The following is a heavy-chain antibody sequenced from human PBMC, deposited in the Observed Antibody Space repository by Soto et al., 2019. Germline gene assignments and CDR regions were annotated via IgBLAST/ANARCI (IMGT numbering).Heavy chain of an antibody. D-gene: IGHD3-16*01. Sequence: SETLSLTCTVSGGSISSYYWSWIRQPPGNGLEWIGYIYYSGSTNYNPSLKSRVTISVDTSKNQFSLKLSSVTAADTAVYYCARYYDYIWGSYTLDYWGQGTLVTVSS. V-gene: IGHV4-59*01. CDR3: ARYYDYIWGSYTLDY. CDR1: GGSISSYY. J-gene: IGHJ4*02. CDR2: IYYSGST.